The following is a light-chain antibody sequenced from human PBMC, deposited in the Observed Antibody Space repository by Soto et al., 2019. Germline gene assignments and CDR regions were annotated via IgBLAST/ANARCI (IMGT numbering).Light chain of an antibody. CDR1: QGISNY. V-gene: IGKV1-27*01. Sequence: DIQMTQSPSSLSASLGDRVTITCRASQGISNYLAWYQQKPGKVPKLLMYGASTLQSGVPSRFSGSGSGTDFTLAISNVQAEDVATYYCQKYDSAPFTFGGGTKVEIK. J-gene: IGKJ4*01. CDR3: QKYDSAPFT. CDR2: GAS.